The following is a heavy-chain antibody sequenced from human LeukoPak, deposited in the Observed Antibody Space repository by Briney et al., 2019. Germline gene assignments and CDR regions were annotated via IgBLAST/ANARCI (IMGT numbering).Heavy chain of an antibody. V-gene: IGHV3-15*01. D-gene: IGHD3-16*02. J-gene: IGHJ4*02. CDR2: IKSKTDGGTV. Sequence: PGGSLRLSCAASGFTFSDVWMSWVRQAPGKGLEWVGRIKSKTDGGTVDYAAPVKGRFTISRDDSKNTLYLQMNSLKTEDTAVYYCTTEPYVWGSYRFDYWGQGTLVTVSS. CDR3: TTEPYVWGSYRFDY. CDR1: GFTFSDVW.